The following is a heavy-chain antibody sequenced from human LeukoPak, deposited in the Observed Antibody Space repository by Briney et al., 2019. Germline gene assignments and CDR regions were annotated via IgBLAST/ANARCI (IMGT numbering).Heavy chain of an antibody. V-gene: IGHV3-48*04. D-gene: IGHD3-22*01. Sequence: GGSLRLSCTASGFTFNNYGMRWVRQAPGKGLEWVSYISAISSSSTYYADSVKGRFTISRDNAKNSLYLQMNSLRAEDTAVYYCARDFHRRYYDSSGYNAFDIWGQGTMVTVSS. CDR3: ARDFHRRYYDSSGYNAFDI. CDR1: GFTFNNYG. CDR2: ISAISSSST. J-gene: IGHJ3*02.